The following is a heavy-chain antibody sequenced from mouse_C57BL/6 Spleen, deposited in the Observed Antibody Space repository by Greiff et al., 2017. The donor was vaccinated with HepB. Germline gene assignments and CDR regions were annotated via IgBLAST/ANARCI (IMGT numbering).Heavy chain of an antibody. CDR3: ARKGVGRNFDY. J-gene: IGHJ2*01. CDR2: IYPSDSET. D-gene: IGHD4-1*01. V-gene: IGHV1-61*01. Sequence: QVQLQQPGAELVRPGSSVKLSCKASGYTFTSYWMDWVKQRPGQGLEWIGNIYPSDSETHYNQKFKDKATLTVDKSSSTAYMQLSSLTSEDSAVYYCARKGVGRNFDYWGQGTTLTVSS. CDR1: GYTFTSYW.